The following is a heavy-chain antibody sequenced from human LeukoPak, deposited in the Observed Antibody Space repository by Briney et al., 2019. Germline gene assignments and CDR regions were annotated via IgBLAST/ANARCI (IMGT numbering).Heavy chain of an antibody. J-gene: IGHJ6*01. V-gene: IGHV3-33*01. CDR2: IWYDGSNK. D-gene: IGHD3-10*01. CDR1: GFTFSSYG. Sequence: GRSLRLSCAVSGFTFSSYGMHWVRQAPGKGLEWVAVIWYDGSNKYYADSVKGRFTISRDNSKSTLYLQMNSLRAEDTAVYYCARDFGPDYYYYGMDVWGQGTTVTVSS. CDR3: ARDFGPDYYYYGMDV.